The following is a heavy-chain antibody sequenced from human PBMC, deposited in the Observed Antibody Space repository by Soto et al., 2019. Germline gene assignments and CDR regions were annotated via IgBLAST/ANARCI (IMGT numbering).Heavy chain of an antibody. Sequence: GGSLRLSSAASGFTFSSYWMHWVRQAPGKGLVWVSRINSDGSSTSYADSVKGRFTTSRDNAKNTLYLQMNSLRAEDTAVCYCARDRITMIVVATSDAFDIWGQGTMVTVSS. CDR2: INSDGSST. CDR3: ARDRITMIVVATSDAFDI. CDR1: GFTFSSYW. D-gene: IGHD3-22*01. V-gene: IGHV3-74*01. J-gene: IGHJ3*02.